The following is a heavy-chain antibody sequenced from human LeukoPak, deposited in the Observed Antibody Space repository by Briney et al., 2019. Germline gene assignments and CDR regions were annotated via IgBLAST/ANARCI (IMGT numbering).Heavy chain of an antibody. Sequence: GVSLRLSCAASGFTFSSYSMNWVRQAPGKGLEWVSSISSSSSYIYYADSVKGRFTISRDNSKNSLYLQMNSLSAEDTAVYYCARDSESRGQYWGQGTLVTVSS. D-gene: IGHD3-10*01. J-gene: IGHJ4*02. V-gene: IGHV3-21*01. CDR3: ARDSESRGQY. CDR1: GFTFSSYS. CDR2: ISSSSSYI.